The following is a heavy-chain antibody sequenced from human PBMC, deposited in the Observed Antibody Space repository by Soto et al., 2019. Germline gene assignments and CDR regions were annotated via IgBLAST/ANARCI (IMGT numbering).Heavy chain of an antibody. Sequence: PGGSLRLSCAASGFTFSSYSMNWVRQAQGKGLEWVSYISSSSSTIYYADSVKGRFTISRDNAKNSLYLQMNSLRAEDTAVYYCARHPERIAEIGWFDPWGQGTLVTVSS. V-gene: IGHV3-48*01. J-gene: IGHJ5*02. CDR2: ISSSSSTI. CDR1: GFTFSSYS. CDR3: ARHPERIAEIGWFDP. D-gene: IGHD6-13*01.